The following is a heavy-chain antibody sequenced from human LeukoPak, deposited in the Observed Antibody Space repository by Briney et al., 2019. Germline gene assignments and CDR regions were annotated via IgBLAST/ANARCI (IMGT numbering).Heavy chain of an antibody. D-gene: IGHD3-22*01. CDR3: AREQPGYYDSTSPTYPYDY. CDR2: ISAYNGNT. CDR1: GYTFTSYG. J-gene: IGHJ4*02. V-gene: IGHV1-18*01. Sequence: GASVKVSCKASGYTFTSYGISWVRQAPGQGLEWMGWISAYNGNTNYAQKLQGRVTMTTDTSTSTAYMELRSLRSDDTAVYYCAREQPGYYDSTSPTYPYDYWGQGTLVTVSS.